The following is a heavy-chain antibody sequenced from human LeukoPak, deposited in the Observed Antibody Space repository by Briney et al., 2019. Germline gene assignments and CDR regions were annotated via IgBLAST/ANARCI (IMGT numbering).Heavy chain of an antibody. V-gene: IGHV1-2*02. CDR1: GYTFTGYY. Sequence: ASVKVFCKASGYTFTGYYMHWVRQAPGKGLEWMGWINPNSGGTNYAQKFQGRVTMTRDTSISTAYMELSRLRSDDTAVYYCARDDPRGWYYFDYWGQGTLVTVSS. CDR2: INPNSGGT. J-gene: IGHJ4*02. CDR3: ARDDPRGWYYFDY. D-gene: IGHD3-10*01.